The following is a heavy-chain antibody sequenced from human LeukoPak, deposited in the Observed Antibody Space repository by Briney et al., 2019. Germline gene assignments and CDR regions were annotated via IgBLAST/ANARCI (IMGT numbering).Heavy chain of an antibody. Sequence: ASVKVSCKASGYTFTGYWHWVRQAPGQGLEWMGRTNPNSGGTDYAQNFQGRVTMTRDTSISTAYMELSSLRSDDTAVYYCARFLSGSHDAFDIWGRGTMVTVSS. CDR2: TNPNSGGT. D-gene: IGHD1-26*01. V-gene: IGHV1-2*06. CDR3: ARFLSGSHDAFDI. CDR1: GYTFTGY. J-gene: IGHJ3*02.